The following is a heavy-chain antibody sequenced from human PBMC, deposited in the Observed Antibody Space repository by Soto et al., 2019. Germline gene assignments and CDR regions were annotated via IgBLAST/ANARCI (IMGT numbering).Heavy chain of an antibody. D-gene: IGHD6-13*01. CDR3: AAGEASSRNLAPYYLDF. V-gene: IGHV4-59*01. J-gene: IGHJ4*02. CDR2: IHYSGTT. Sequence: SETLSLTCTVSGGSMRNYFWTWTRQSPGKGLEWIGYIHYSGTTSFFPSYNPSLRSRVTISEDTSKNQFSLKLLSVTTADTAVYFCAAGEASSRNLAPYYLDFWGQGTLVTVSS. CDR1: GGSMRNYF.